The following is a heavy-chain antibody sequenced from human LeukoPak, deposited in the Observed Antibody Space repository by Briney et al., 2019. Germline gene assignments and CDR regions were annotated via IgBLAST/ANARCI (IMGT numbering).Heavy chain of an antibody. CDR3: AKVIHTYYYDSSGYLDY. Sequence: GSLRLSCAAPGFTFSSYAMSWVRQAPGKGLEWVSAISGSGGSTYYADSVKGRFTISRDYSKNTLYLQMNSLRAEDTAVYYCAKVIHTYYYDSSGYLDYWGQGTLVTVSS. CDR2: ISGSGGST. D-gene: IGHD3-22*01. CDR1: GFTFSSYA. J-gene: IGHJ4*02. V-gene: IGHV3-23*01.